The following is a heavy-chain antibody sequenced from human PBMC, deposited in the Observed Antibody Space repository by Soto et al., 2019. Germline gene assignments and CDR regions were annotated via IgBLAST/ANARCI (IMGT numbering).Heavy chain of an antibody. CDR3: ARDSNDYGDYGWYFDL. D-gene: IGHD4-17*01. CDR2: MKQGERKTTT. V-gene: IGHV3-7*01. J-gene: IGHJ2*01. Sequence: EVQLVESGGGLVQPGGSLRLSCGASGFTFSTYWMSWVRQAPGKGLEWLADMKQGERKTTTNYADSVKGRFTISRDNAANSLYLQMTSLRDEDTAVYYCARDSNDYGDYGWYFDLWGRGTLVTVSS. CDR1: GFTFSTYW.